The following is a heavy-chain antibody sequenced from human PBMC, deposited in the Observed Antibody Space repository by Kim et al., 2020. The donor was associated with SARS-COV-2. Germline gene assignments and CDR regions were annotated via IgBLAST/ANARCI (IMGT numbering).Heavy chain of an antibody. CDR3: AKDPSGGAYFDY. D-gene: IGHD2-8*02. CDR2: IGGGGDSI. CDR1: GFTFSSYA. J-gene: IGHJ4*02. V-gene: IGHV3-23*01. Sequence: GGYLRLSCVASGFTFSSYAMRWVRQAPGKGLEWVSSIGGGGDSIFYAASVQGRFTISRDNSKNTLYLQMNSLRAEDTALYFCAKDPSGGAYFDYWGKGTL.